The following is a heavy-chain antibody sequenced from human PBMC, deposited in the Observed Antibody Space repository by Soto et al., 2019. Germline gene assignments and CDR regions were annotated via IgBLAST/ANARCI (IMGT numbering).Heavy chain of an antibody. D-gene: IGHD3-10*01. Sequence: QVQLQESGPGLVKPSQTLSLTCTVSGGSIGSGGYYWSWIRQHPGKGLEWIGYIYYSGSTYYNPSLKSRVTISVDTSKNQFSLKLSSVIAADTAVYYCARGSGSYYGPIDYWGQGTLVTVSS. V-gene: IGHV4-31*03. CDR3: ARGSGSYYGPIDY. J-gene: IGHJ4*02. CDR1: GGSIGSGGYY. CDR2: IYYSGST.